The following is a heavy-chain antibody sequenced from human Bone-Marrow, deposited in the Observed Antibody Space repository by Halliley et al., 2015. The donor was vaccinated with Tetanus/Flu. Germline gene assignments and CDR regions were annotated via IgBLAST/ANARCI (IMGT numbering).Heavy chain of an antibody. V-gene: IGHV4-59*01. CDR2: IHYSGST. D-gene: IGHD5-18*01. J-gene: IGHJ4*02. CDR3: ARVGGVDGYSYGYVDY. Sequence: IGYIHYSGSTNYHPPLKSRVPISEAPSKNQFSLKLSSVTAADTAVYYCARVGGVDGYSYGYVDYWGQGTLVTVSS.